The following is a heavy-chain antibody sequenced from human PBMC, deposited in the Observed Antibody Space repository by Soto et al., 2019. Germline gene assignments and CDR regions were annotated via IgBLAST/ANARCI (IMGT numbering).Heavy chain of an antibody. V-gene: IGHV3-30*18. Sequence: PGGFLRLSCAASGSTFSSYGMHWVRQAPGKGLEWVAVISYDGSNKYYADSVKGRFTISRDNSKNTLYLQMNSLRAEDTAVYYCAKDRPYRSGWIISPGYYYGMDVWGQGTTVTVSS. CDR1: GSTFSSYG. CDR3: AKDRPYRSGWIISPGYYYGMDV. J-gene: IGHJ6*02. D-gene: IGHD6-19*01. CDR2: ISYDGSNK.